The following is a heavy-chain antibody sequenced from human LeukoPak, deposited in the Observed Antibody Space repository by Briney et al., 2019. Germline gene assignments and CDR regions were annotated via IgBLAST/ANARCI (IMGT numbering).Heavy chain of an antibody. V-gene: IGHV4-34*01. CDR2: INHSGST. D-gene: IGHD6-13*01. CDR1: GGSFSGYY. J-gene: IGHJ4*02. CDR3: ARGIRRYSSSWSWYYFDY. Sequence: SETLSLTCAVYGGSFSGYYWSWIRQPPGKGLEWIGEINHSGSTNYNPSLKSRVTISVDTSKNQFSLKLSSVTAADTAVYYCARGIRRYSSSWSWYYFDYWGQGTLVTVSS.